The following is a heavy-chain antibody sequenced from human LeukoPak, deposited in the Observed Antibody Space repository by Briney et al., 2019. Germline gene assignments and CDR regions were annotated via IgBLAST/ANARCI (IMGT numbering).Heavy chain of an antibody. CDR3: ARGATPTQQLVLRPPTGGWFDP. CDR1: GGSISSGGYY. D-gene: IGHD6-13*01. V-gene: IGHV4-31*03. Sequence: SQTLSLTCTVSGGSISSGGYYWSWIRQHPGKGLEWIGYIYYSGSTYYNPSLKSRVTISVDTSKNQFSLKLSSVTAADTAVYYCARGATPTQQLVLRPPTGGWFDPWGQGTLVTVSS. CDR2: IYYSGST. J-gene: IGHJ5*02.